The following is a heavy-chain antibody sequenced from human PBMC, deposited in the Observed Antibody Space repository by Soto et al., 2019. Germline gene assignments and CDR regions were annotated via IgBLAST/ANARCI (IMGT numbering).Heavy chain of an antibody. CDR2: IIPIFGTA. J-gene: IGHJ4*02. CDR1: GGTFSSYA. CDR3: ATELSRTHYFDY. Sequence: GASVKVSCKASGGTFSSYAISWVRQAPGQGLEWMGGIIPIFGTANYAQKFQGRVTITADESTSTAYMELSSLRSEDTAVYYCATELSRTHYFDYWGQGTLVTVSS. D-gene: IGHD1-7*01. V-gene: IGHV1-69*13.